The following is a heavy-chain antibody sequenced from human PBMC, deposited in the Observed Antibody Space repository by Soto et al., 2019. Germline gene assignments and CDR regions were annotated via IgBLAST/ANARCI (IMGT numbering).Heavy chain of an antibody. Sequence: EVQLVESGGGLVQPGGSLSLSCAASGFTVSTLYMTWVRQAPGKGLQWVATISSDDKTYYADSVNGRFTISRDIYSNTLYLEMNSLRAEDTAVYYCARDTFGGDYDFLNGGQGTLVTVSS. CDR3: ARDTFGGDYDFLN. V-gene: IGHV3-66*01. CDR2: ISSDDKT. CDR1: GFTVSTLY. D-gene: IGHD3-9*01. J-gene: IGHJ4*02.